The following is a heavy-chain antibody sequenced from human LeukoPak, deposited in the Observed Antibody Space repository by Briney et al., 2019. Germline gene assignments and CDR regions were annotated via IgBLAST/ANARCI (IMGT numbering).Heavy chain of an antibody. Sequence: GGSLRLSCAASGFTFSSYAMSWVRQAPGKGLEWVSAISGSGGSTYYADSVKGRFTISRDNSKNTLYLQMNSLRAEDTAVYYCAKVGYCTSINCPFDYWGQGTLVTVSS. CDR2: ISGSGGST. CDR1: GFTFSSYA. D-gene: IGHD2-2*01. V-gene: IGHV3-23*01. J-gene: IGHJ4*02. CDR3: AKVGYCTSINCPFDY.